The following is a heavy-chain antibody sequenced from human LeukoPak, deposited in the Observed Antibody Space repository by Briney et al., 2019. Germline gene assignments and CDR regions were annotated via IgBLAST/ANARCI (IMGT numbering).Heavy chain of an antibody. J-gene: IGHJ4*02. Sequence: PGGSLRLSCAASGFTFSSYSMNWVRQAPGKGLEWVSSISSSSSYIYYTDSVKGRFTISRDNAKKSLYLQMNSLRAEDTAVYYCAKELVRGYYFDYWGQGTLVTVSS. V-gene: IGHV3-21*01. CDR3: AKELVRGYYFDY. CDR2: ISSSSSYI. CDR1: GFTFSSYS. D-gene: IGHD3-10*01.